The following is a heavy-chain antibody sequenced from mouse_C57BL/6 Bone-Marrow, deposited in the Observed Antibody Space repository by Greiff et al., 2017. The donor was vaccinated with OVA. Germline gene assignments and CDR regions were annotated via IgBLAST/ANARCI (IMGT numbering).Heavy chain of an antibody. CDR1: GYTFTSYW. D-gene: IGHD1-1*01. CDR2: IDPSDSYT. CDR3: ARDYYGTPYYFDY. J-gene: IGHJ2*01. V-gene: IGHV1-50*01. Sequence: QVQLQQPGAELVKPGASVKLSCKASGYTFTSYWMQWVKQRPGQGLEWIGEIDPSDSYTNYNQKFKGKATLTVDTSSSTAYMQLSRLTSEDSAVYYCARDYYGTPYYFDYWGQGTTLTVSS.